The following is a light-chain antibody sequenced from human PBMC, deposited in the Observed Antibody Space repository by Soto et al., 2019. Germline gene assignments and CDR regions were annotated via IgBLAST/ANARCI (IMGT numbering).Light chain of an antibody. CDR2: DAS. CDR3: QQRTDWLT. J-gene: IGKJ4*01. Sequence: EIVLTQSPATLSLSPGERATLSCRASQSVSTNLAWYQQEPGQAPRLLIFDASNRATGTPTRFSGSGSGTDFTLTISSLEPEDFAVYYCQQRTDWLTFGGGTKV. V-gene: IGKV3-11*01. CDR1: QSVSTN.